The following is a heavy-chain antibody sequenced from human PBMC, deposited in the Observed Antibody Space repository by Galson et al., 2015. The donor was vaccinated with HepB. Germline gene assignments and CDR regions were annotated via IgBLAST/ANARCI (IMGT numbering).Heavy chain of an antibody. J-gene: IGHJ5*02. CDR2: ITAYSGNT. CDR3: ARYRVAAGKGWLDP. V-gene: IGHV1-18*01. D-gene: IGHD6-13*01. Sequence: SVKVSCKASGYTFINFGVTWARQAPGQGLEWVGWITAYSGNTYYAQKFQGRVTMTTDTTSSTAYMDLRNLRSDDTAIYYCARYRVAAGKGWLDPWGQGTLVTVSS. CDR1: GYTFINFG.